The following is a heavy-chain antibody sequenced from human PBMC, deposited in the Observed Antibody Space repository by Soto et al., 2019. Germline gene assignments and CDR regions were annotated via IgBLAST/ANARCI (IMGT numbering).Heavy chain of an antibody. Sequence: GESLKISCKGSGYSFTSYWISWVSQMPGKGLEWMGRSDPSDSYTNYSPSFQGHVTISADKSISTAYLQWSSLKASDTAMYYCARDRNFGSYPGYWGQGTLVTVSS. CDR1: GYSFTSYW. CDR3: ARDRNFGSYPGY. CDR2: SDPSDSYT. D-gene: IGHD1-26*01. J-gene: IGHJ4*02. V-gene: IGHV5-10-1*01.